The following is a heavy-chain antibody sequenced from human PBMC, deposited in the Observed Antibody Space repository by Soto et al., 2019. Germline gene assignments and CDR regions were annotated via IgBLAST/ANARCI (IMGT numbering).Heavy chain of an antibody. J-gene: IGHJ5*02. V-gene: IGHV4-59*01. Sequence: SETLSLTCTVSGGSISSYYWSWIRQPPGKGLEWIGYIYYSGSTNYNPSLKSRVTISVDTSKNQFSLKLSSVTAADTAVYYCARGGALRDTNWFDPWGQGTLVTVSS. D-gene: IGHD5-18*01. CDR3: ARGGALRDTNWFDP. CDR1: GGSISSYY. CDR2: IYYSGST.